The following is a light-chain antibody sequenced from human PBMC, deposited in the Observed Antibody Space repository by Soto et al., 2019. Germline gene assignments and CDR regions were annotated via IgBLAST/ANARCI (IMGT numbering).Light chain of an antibody. CDR3: HQYNNWPPWT. Sequence: EIVMTQPPATLSVSPGERATLSCRASQSVSSNLAWYQQKPGQTPRLLIYGASTRATGIPARFSGSGSGTEFTLTISSLQSEEFAVYYCHQYNNWPPWTFGQGTKVEIK. V-gene: IGKV3-15*01. CDR1: QSVSSN. CDR2: GAS. J-gene: IGKJ1*01.